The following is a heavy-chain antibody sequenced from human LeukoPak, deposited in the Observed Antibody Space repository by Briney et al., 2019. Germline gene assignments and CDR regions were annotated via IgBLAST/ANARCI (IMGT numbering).Heavy chain of an antibody. CDR3: ARDRAVYSSIHAFDI. CDR1: GGTFSSYA. V-gene: IGHV1-69*13. Sequence: SVKVSCKASGGTFSSYAISWVRQAPGQGLEWMGGIIPIFGTANYAQKFQGRVTITAVESTSTAYMELSSLRSEDTAVYYCARDRAVYSSIHAFDIWGQGTMVTVSS. D-gene: IGHD6-13*01. J-gene: IGHJ3*02. CDR2: IIPIFGTA.